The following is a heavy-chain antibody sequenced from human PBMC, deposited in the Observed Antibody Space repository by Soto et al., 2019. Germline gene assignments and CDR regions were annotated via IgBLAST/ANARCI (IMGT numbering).Heavy chain of an antibody. CDR3: AKGGGSKDYYDTSGYYLYYYYAMDV. CDR2: LSGSGVIT. V-gene: IGHV3-23*01. D-gene: IGHD3-22*01. Sequence: EVQLLESGGGLVQPGGSLRLSCAASGFTFSSYAMTWVRQAPGKGLEWVSALSGSGVITYYADSVKGRFTISRDNSKNTLYLQINSLIAEDTAVYYCAKGGGSKDYYDTSGYYLYYYYAMDVWGQGTTVTVSS. J-gene: IGHJ6*02. CDR1: GFTFSSYA.